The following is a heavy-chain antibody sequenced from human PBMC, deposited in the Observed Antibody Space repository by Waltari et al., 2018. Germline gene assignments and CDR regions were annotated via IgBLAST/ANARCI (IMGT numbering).Heavy chain of an antibody. J-gene: IGHJ4*02. Sequence: EVRLVESGGGLVKPGGSLRRSCAASGFTFSSYAMNWVRQAPGKGLEWVAGLSASGSRTFYAASVKGRFTISRDNSNNTLYAQMTSLTPEDTATYYCAMSLTVLVRADHWGQGTLVAVSS. CDR1: GFTFSSYA. V-gene: IGHV3-23*04. D-gene: IGHD1-26*01. CDR3: AMSLTVLVRADH. CDR2: LSASGSRT.